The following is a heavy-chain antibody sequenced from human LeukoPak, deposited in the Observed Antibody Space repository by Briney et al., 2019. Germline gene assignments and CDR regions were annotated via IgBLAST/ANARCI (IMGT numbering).Heavy chain of an antibody. CDR3: ASSTEITMIVVAQDYYYYYGMDV. CDR1: GGTFSSYA. Sequence: GASVKVSCKASGGTFSSYAISWVRQAPGQGLEWMGRIIPILGIANYAQKFQGRVTITADKSTSTAYMELSSLRSEDTAVYYCASSTEITMIVVAQDYYYYYGMDVWGQGTTVTVSS. V-gene: IGHV1-69*04. D-gene: IGHD3-22*01. J-gene: IGHJ6*02. CDR2: IIPILGIA.